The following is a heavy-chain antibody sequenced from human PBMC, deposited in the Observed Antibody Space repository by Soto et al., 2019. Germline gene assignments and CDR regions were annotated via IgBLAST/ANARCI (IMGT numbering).Heavy chain of an antibody. Sequence: SQTLSLTCAISGDSVSSNSAAWNWIRQSPSRGLEWLGRTYYRSKWYNDYAVSVKSRITINPDTSKNQFSLPLNSVTPEDTAVYYCATEYSSSSYPYYYGMDVWGQGTTVTVSS. J-gene: IGHJ6*02. D-gene: IGHD6-6*01. V-gene: IGHV6-1*01. CDR1: GDSVSSNSAA. CDR2: TYYRSKWYN. CDR3: ATEYSSSSYPYYYGMDV.